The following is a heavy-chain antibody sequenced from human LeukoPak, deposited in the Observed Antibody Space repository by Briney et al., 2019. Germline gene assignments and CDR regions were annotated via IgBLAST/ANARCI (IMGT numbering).Heavy chain of an antibody. CDR2: INYRGST. Sequence: PSETLSLTCAVYGGSFSGYYWSWIRQPPGEGLEWIGYINYRGSTNYNPSLKSRVTISLDTSKNQFSLKLSSVTAADTAVYYCARALQPGVYAFDLWGRGTMVTVSS. CDR3: ARALQPGVYAFDL. D-gene: IGHD6-13*01. J-gene: IGHJ3*01. V-gene: IGHV4-59*01. CDR1: GGSFSGYY.